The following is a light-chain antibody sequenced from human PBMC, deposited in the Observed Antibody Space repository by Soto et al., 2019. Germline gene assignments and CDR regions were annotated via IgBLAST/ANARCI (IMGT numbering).Light chain of an antibody. CDR2: DAS. J-gene: IGKJ4*01. CDR3: QHRSNALT. CDR1: QSVNIW. Sequence: EIVLTQSPATLSLSPGERATLSCRASQSVNIWISWYQQKPGQAPRLLVYDASKRATGIPARFIGSGSGTDFTLTISSLEPEDFAVYYCQHRSNALTFGRGTKV. V-gene: IGKV3-11*01.